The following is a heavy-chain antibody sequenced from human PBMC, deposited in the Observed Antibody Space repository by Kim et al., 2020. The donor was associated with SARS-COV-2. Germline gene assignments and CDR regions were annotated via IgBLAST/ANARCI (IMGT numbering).Heavy chain of an antibody. V-gene: IGHV3-49*02. CDR3: TRDRQLLPH. J-gene: IGHJ4*02. D-gene: IGHD2-15*01. CDR2: TN. Sequence: TNDYAASVKGRFTISRDDSKSIAYLQMNSLKTEDTAVYYCTRDRQLLPHWGQGTLVTVSS.